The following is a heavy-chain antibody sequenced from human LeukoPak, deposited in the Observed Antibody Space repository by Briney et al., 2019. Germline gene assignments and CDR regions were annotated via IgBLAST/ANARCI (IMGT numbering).Heavy chain of an antibody. CDR3: ARGGEMATIPT. V-gene: IGHV1-69*02. D-gene: IGHD5-24*01. CDR2: IIPILGIA. Sequence: GSSVKVSCKASGCTFSSYTISWVRQAPGQGLEWMGRIIPILGIANYAQKFQGRVTITADKSTSTAYMELSSLRSEDTAVYYCARGGEMATIPTWGQGTLVTVSS. CDR1: GCTFSSYT. J-gene: IGHJ5*02.